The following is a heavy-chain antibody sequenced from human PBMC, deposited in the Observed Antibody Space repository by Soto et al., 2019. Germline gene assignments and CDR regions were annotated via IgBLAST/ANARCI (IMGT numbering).Heavy chain of an antibody. V-gene: IGHV1-69*06. J-gene: IGHJ3*02. CDR3: ASPLVVTAIPGAFDI. CDR1: GGTFSSYA. Sequence: SVKVSCKASGGTFSSYAISWVRQAPGQGLEWMGGIIPIFGTANYAQKFQGRVTITADKSTSTAYMELSSRRSEDTAVYYCASPLVVTAIPGAFDIWGQGTMVTVSS. CDR2: IIPIFGTA. D-gene: IGHD2-21*02.